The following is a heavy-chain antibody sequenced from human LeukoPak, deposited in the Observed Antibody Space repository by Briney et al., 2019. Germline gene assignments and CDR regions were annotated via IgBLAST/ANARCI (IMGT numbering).Heavy chain of an antibody. CDR2: INHSGST. Sequence: SETLSLTCAVYGGSFSGYYWSWIRQPPGKGLEWIGEINHSGSTNYNPSLKSRVTISVDTSKNQFSLKLSSVTAADTAVYYCARGLYNWNDVRWFDPWGQGTLVTVSS. D-gene: IGHD1-1*01. CDR1: GGSFSGYY. CDR3: ARGLYNWNDVRWFDP. J-gene: IGHJ5*02. V-gene: IGHV4-34*01.